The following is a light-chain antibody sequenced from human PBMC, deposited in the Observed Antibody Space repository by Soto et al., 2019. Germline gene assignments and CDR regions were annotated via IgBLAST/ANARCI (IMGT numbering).Light chain of an antibody. J-gene: IGKJ5*01. V-gene: IGKV1-5*03. CDR3: KKYNSYPIN. CDR1: QSFSTW. Sequence: DSQMHTSPSTMSAAVVARVQINCLASQSFSTWLAWYQQKPGKAPNLMIYKASSLESGVQSRFSGSGSGTEFTLTIRSMQPDDFATYYCKKYNSYPINFGKGPRRAIK. CDR2: KAS.